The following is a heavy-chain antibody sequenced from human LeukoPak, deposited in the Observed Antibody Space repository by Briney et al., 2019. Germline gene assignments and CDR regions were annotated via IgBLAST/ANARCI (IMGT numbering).Heavy chain of an antibody. CDR3: ARGDHSFDI. V-gene: IGHV4-4*07. CDR1: GGSISSNY. Sequence: SETLSLTCTVSGGSISSNYWSWILHHAPKGLQGIGRVYTNGSTNYNTPLKSRVNISVDKSKIQFSLMLSSVTAADTAVYYCARGDHSFDIWGQGTMVTVSS. J-gene: IGHJ3*02. D-gene: IGHD5-24*01. CDR2: VYTNGST.